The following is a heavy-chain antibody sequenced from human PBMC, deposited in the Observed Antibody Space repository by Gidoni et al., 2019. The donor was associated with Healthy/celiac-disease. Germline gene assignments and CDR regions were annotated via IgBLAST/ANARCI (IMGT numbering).Heavy chain of an antibody. D-gene: IGHD5-18*01. CDR1: GFPFSGYA. Sequence: EVQLLESGGGLVQPGGSLGLSCHASGFPFSGYAMSWVRQAPGKGLDWVSAIRGSGGSTYYSDSVKGRFTSSRDNSKNTLYLQMNSLRAEDTAVYYCAKGQDVDTAMADLPPLYWYFDLWGRGTLVTVSS. J-gene: IGHJ2*01. V-gene: IGHV3-23*01. CDR3: AKGQDVDTAMADLPPLYWYFDL. CDR2: IRGSGGST.